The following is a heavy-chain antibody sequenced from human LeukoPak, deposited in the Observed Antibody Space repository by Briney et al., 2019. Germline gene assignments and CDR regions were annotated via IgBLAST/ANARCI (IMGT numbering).Heavy chain of an antibody. CDR1: GGSISSDY. CDR2: IYYSGCT. V-gene: IGHV4-59*01. Sequence: SETLSLTCTVSGGSISSDYWSWIRQPPGKGLEWIGYIYYSGCTNYNPSLESRVTISVDTSKNQFSLKLSSVTAADTAVYYCARLASLSTIAHRGRTWVDPWGQGTLVTVSS. J-gene: IGHJ5*02. CDR3: ARLASLSTIAHRGRTWVDP. D-gene: IGHD4/OR15-4a*01.